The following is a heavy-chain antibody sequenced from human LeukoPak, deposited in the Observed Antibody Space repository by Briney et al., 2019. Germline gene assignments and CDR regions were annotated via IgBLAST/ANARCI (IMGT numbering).Heavy chain of an antibody. CDR2: IYYTGAT. D-gene: IGHD5-18*01. J-gene: IGHJ4*02. Sequence: SQTLSLTCTVSGGSISSGGYYWSWIRQHPGKGLEWLGYIYYTGATYYNPSLKSRVTISLDTSKNQFSLKLSSVTAADAAVYYCARAGYSYGTGYYFDYWGQGALVTVSS. V-gene: IGHV4-31*03. CDR3: ARAGYSYGTGYYFDY. CDR1: GGSISSGGYY.